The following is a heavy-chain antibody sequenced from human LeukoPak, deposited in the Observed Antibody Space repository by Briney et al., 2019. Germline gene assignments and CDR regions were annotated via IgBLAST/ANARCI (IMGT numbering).Heavy chain of an antibody. J-gene: IGHJ4*02. CDR3: AKAIQLWLIDY. D-gene: IGHD5-18*01. CDR2: ISYDGSNK. CDR1: GFTFSSYG. V-gene: IGHV3-30*18. Sequence: GGSLRLSCAASGFTFSSYGMHWVRQAPGKGLEWVAVISYDGSNKYYADSVKGRFTISRDNSKNTLYLQMNSLRAEDTAVYYCAKAIQLWLIDYWGQGTLVTVSS.